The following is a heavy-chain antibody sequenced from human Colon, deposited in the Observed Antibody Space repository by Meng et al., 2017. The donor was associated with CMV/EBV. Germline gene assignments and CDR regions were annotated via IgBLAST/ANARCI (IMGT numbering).Heavy chain of an antibody. CDR3: NRGDSIGYYGMDV. V-gene: IGHV1-2*02. CDR1: GYTFTGYY. Sequence: ASVTVSCKASGYTFTGYYMHWVRPAPGQGLEWMGWINPNSGGTNYAQKFQGRVTMTRDTSISTAYMELSRLRSDDTAVYYCNRGDSIGYYGMDVWGQGTTVTVSS. J-gene: IGHJ6*02. CDR2: INPNSGGT. D-gene: IGHD2-15*01.